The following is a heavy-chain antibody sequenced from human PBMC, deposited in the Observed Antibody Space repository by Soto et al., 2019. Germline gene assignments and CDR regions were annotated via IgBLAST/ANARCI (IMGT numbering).Heavy chain of an antibody. D-gene: IGHD6-6*01. Sequence: GESLKISCKGSGYSFSTYWIGWVRQMPGKGLEWMGIIYPRDSDTRYSPSFQGQVTISADKSITTAYLQWSSLKASDTAMYYCARHVVAARQFDYWGQGTLVTSPQ. V-gene: IGHV5-51*01. CDR1: GYSFSTYW. CDR2: IYPRDSDT. CDR3: ARHVVAARQFDY. J-gene: IGHJ4*02.